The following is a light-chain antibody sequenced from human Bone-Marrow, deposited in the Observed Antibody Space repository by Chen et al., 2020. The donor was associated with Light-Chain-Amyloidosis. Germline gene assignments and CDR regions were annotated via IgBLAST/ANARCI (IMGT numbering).Light chain of an antibody. V-gene: IGLV3-25*03. J-gene: IGLJ2*01. CDR1: ASPTKY. CDR3: QSADSSGTYEVI. Sequence: SYELPSPPSVPASPGQTAGITCCGDASPTKYPYGYQQKPGQAPVLVIHRDTERPSGISERFSGSSSGTTATLTISGVQAADEADYHCQSADSSGTYEVIFGGGTKLTVL. CDR2: RDT.